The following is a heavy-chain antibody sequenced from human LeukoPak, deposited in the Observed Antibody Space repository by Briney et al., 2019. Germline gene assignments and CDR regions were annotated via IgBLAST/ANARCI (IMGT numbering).Heavy chain of an antibody. V-gene: IGHV3-7*05. CDR1: GFTFSGSW. CDR2: INEDGSDK. Sequence: GGSLRLSCAASGFTFSGSWMTWVRQAPGKGLEWVAHINEDGSDKYYVDSVTGRFSISRDNTKNSLYLQMSSLRAEDAAVYYCATWSNAWEFDYWGQGTLVSVSS. J-gene: IGHJ4*02. CDR3: ATWSNAWEFDY. D-gene: IGHD1-26*01.